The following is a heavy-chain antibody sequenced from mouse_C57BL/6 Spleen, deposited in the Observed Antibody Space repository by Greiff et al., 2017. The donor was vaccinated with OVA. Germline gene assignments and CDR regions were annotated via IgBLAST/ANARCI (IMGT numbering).Heavy chain of an antibody. J-gene: IGHJ2*01. D-gene: IGHD2-2*01. CDR3: VREGENGYYFDY. Sequence: EVQGVESGGGLVQPKGSLKLSCAASGFTFNTYAMHWVRQAPGKGLEWVARIRRKSSNYATYYADSVKDRFTISRDDSQSMLYLQMNNLKTEDTAMDYCVREGENGYYFDYWGQGTTLTVSS. CDR2: IRRKSSNYAT. CDR1: GFTFNTYA. V-gene: IGHV10-3*01.